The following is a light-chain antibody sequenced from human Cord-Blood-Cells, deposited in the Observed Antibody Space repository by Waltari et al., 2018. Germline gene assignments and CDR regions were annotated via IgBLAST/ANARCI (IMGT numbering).Light chain of an antibody. CDR1: ALPKQY. Sequence: SYEPTQPPSVLVSPGQTARITCSGDALPKQYAYWYQQKPGQAPVLVIYKDSERPSGIPERFSGSSSGTTVTLTISGVQAEDEADYYCQSADSSGTYPVFGGGTKLTVL. V-gene: IGLV3-25*03. CDR3: QSADSSGTYPV. CDR2: KDS. J-gene: IGLJ3*02.